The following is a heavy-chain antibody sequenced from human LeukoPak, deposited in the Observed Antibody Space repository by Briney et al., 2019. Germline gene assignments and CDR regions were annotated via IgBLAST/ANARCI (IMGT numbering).Heavy chain of an antibody. D-gene: IGHD3-16*02. CDR1: GGSFSGYY. V-gene: IGHV4-34*01. Sequence: SETLSLTCAVYGGSFSGYYWSWIRQPPGKGLEWIGEINHSGSTNYNPSLKSRVTISVDTSKNQCSLKLSSVTAADTAVYYCARRRYDYVWGSYRPFHFDYWGQGTLVTVSS. CDR3: ARRRYDYVWGSYRPFHFDY. CDR2: INHSGST. J-gene: IGHJ4*02.